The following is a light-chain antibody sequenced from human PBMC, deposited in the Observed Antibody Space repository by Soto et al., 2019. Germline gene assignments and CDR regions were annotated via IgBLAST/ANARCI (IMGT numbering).Light chain of an antibody. CDR3: QQYGSSPRT. CDR1: QSISGW. CDR2: DAS. V-gene: IGKV1-5*01. Sequence: DIQMTPSPSTLSASVGDRVTITCRASQSISGWLAWYQQKPGKAPKLLIYDASSLESGVPSRFSGSGSGTDFTLTISRLEPEDFAVYYCQQYGSSPRTFGQGTKVDIK. J-gene: IGKJ1*01.